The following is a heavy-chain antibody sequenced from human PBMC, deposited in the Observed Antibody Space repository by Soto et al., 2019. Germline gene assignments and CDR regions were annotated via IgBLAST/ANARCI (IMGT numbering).Heavy chain of an antibody. V-gene: IGHV4-34*01. J-gene: IGHJ4*02. CDR1: GGSFSGYY. CDR2: INHSGST. D-gene: IGHD3-10*01. CDR3: ARGSYYYGSGSRANFDY. Sequence: SETLSLTCAVYGGSFSGYYWSWIRQPPGKGLEWIGEINHSGSTNYNPSLKSRVTISVDTSKNQFSLKLSSVTAADTAVYYCARGSYYYGSGSRANFDYWGQGTLVTVSS.